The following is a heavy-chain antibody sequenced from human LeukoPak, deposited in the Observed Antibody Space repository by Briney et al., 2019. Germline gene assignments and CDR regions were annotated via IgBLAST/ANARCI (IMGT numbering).Heavy chain of an antibody. J-gene: IGHJ4*02. CDR1: GGSISSSNW. V-gene: IGHV4-4*02. CDR2: IYHSGST. D-gene: IGHD2-21*02. CDR3: ARGPPYIVVVTAIGFFDY. Sequence: SETLSLTCAVSGGSISSSNWWSWVRQPPGKGLEWIGEIYHSGSTNYNPSLKSRVTISVDTSKNQFSLKLSSVTAADTAVYYCARGPPYIVVVTAIGFFDYWGQGTLVTVSP.